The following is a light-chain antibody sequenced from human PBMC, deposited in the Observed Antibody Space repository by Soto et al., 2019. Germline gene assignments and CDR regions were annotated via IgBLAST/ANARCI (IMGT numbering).Light chain of an antibody. CDR3: QQSYSTSPA. CDR2: AAS. V-gene: IGKV1-39*01. J-gene: IGKJ3*01. Sequence: DIQMTQSPSSLSASVGDRVTITCRASQTISSYLNWYQQKPGKAPKLLIYAASSLQSGVPSRFSGSGSGTDFTLTISSLQPEDFVTYYCQQSYSTSPAFGPGTKVDIK. CDR1: QTISSY.